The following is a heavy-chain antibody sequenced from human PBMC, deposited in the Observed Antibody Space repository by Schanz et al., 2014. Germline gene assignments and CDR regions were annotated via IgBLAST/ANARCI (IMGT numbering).Heavy chain of an antibody. CDR3: TRDRGALINHNDALDL. CDR1: GFTFSDYY. V-gene: IGHV3-11*04. J-gene: IGHJ3*01. CDR2: ISSVGISK. Sequence: QVQLVESGGGLVKPGGSLRLSCAASGFTFSDYYMSWVRQAPGKGLEWVSYISSVGISKYYADPVKGRFTISRDSAKNSLYLQMNSLRSEDTAVYYCTRDRGALINHNDALDLWGQGTMVSVSS. D-gene: IGHD3-16*01.